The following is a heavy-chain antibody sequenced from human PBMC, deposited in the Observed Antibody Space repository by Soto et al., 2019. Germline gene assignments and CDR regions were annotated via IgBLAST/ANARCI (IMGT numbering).Heavy chain of an antibody. D-gene: IGHD5-18*01. CDR1: GGSISSYY. Sequence: SETLSLTCTVSGGSISSYYWSWIRQPPGKGLEWIGYIYYSGSTNYNPSLKSRVTISVDTSKNQFSLKLSSVTAADTAVYYCATVGYSYGRYYFDYWGQGALVTVSS. V-gene: IGHV4-59*01. J-gene: IGHJ4*02. CDR3: ATVGYSYGRYYFDY. CDR2: IYYSGST.